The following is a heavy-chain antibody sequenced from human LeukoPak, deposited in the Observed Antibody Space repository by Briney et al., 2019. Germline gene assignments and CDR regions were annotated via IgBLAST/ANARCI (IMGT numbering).Heavy chain of an antibody. J-gene: IGHJ5*02. CDR1: GFTFSSYS. CDR2: ISSSSSYI. Sequence: GALILSCAASGFTFSSYSMNWVRQAPGKGLEWVSSISSSSSYIYYADSVKGRFTISRDNAKNSLYLQMNSLRAEDTAVYYCATSAAAGTLDPWGQGTLVTVSS. D-gene: IGHD6-13*01. V-gene: IGHV3-21*01. CDR3: ATSAAAGTLDP.